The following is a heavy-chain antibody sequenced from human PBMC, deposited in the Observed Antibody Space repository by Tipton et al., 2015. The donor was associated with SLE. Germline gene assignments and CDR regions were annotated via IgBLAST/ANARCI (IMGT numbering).Heavy chain of an antibody. CDR1: GGSISSYY. CDR2: IYTSGST. D-gene: IGHD6-6*01. Sequence: LRLSCTVSGGSISSYYWSWIRQPPGKGLEWIGYIYTSGSTNYNPSLKSRVTISVDTSKNQFSLKLSSVTAADTAVYYCARLPPGRSSGDYWGQGTLVTVSS. V-gene: IGHV4-4*09. J-gene: IGHJ4*02. CDR3: ARLPPGRSSGDY.